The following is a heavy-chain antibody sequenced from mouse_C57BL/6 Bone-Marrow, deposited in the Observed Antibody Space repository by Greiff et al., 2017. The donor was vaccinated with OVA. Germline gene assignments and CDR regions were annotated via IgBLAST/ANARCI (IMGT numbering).Heavy chain of an antibody. CDR2: ISSGGDYI. V-gene: IGHV5-9-1*02. D-gene: IGHD2-1*01. J-gene: IGHJ4*01. CDR3: TRLLDGMDY. CDR1: GFTFSSYA. Sequence: EVMLVESGEGLVKPGGSLKLSCAASGFTFSSYAMSWVRQTPEKRLEWFAYISSGGDYIYYADTVKGRFTISRDNARNTLYLQMSTLKSEDTAMYYCTRLLDGMDYWDQGTSITVTS.